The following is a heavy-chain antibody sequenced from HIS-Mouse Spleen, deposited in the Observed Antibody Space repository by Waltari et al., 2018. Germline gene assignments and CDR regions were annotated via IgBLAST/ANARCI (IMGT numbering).Heavy chain of an antibody. CDR1: GYTFTGYY. J-gene: IGHJ6*02. Sequence: QVQLVQSGAEVKKPGASVKVSCKASGYTFTGYYMPWVHQATGQGLEWMGWINPNSGGTNYAQKFQGRVTMTRDTSISTAYMELSRLRSDDTAVYYCARLGAITGYYYGMDVWGQGTTVTVSS. CDR2: INPNSGGT. V-gene: IGHV1-2*02. CDR3: ARLGAITGYYYGMDV. D-gene: IGHD3-16*01.